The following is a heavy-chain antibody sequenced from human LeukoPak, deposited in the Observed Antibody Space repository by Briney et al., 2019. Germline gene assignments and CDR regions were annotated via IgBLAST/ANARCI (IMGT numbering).Heavy chain of an antibody. CDR2: IKQDGSEK. V-gene: IGHV3-7*01. Sequence: GGSLRLSCGASGFSFSSYLMSWVRQAPGKGLEWVANIKQDGSEKYYMDSVKGRFTISRDNAKNSLYLQMNSLRAEDTAVYYCARDPYTYSGWGQGTLVTVSS. CDR3: ARDPYTYSG. D-gene: IGHD3-16*01. J-gene: IGHJ4*02. CDR1: GFSFSSYL.